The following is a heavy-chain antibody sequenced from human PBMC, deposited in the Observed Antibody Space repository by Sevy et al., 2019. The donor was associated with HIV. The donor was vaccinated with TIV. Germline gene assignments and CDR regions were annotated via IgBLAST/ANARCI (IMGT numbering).Heavy chain of an antibody. V-gene: IGHV3-33*01. CDR1: GFTFDSYG. Sequence: GGSLRLSCAASGFTFDSYGMHWVRQAPGKGLEWVTLIWYDGSNKYYADSVKGRFTISRDNSENKLYLQMNSLRVEDTAMYYCARNPHSSSWGGMDVWGQGTTVTVSS. CDR2: IWYDGSNK. J-gene: IGHJ6*02. D-gene: IGHD6-13*01. CDR3: ARNPHSSSWGGMDV.